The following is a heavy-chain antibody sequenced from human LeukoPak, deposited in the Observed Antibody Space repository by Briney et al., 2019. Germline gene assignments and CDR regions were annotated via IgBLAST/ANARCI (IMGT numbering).Heavy chain of an antibody. J-gene: IGHJ4*02. Sequence: GGSQRLSCAASGFTFSSYAMHWVRQAPGKGLEWVAVISYDGSNKYYADSVKGRFTISRDNSKNTLYLQMNSLRAEDTAVYYCARASGDWGGAFDYWGQGNLVTVSS. CDR2: ISYDGSNK. V-gene: IGHV3-30*04. CDR3: ARASGDWGGAFDY. CDR1: GFTFSSYA. D-gene: IGHD7-27*01.